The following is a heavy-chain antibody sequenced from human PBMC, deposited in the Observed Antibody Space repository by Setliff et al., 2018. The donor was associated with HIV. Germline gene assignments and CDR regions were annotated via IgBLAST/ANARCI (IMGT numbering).Heavy chain of an antibody. CDR2: IYTSGST. J-gene: IGHJ2*01. Sequence: SETLSLTCTVSGGSINSYYWSWIRQPAGKGLEWIGRIYTSGSTNYNPSLKSRVTMSVDTSKNQFSLKLSSVTAADTAVYYCARDEWLLDWSFDLWGRGTLVTVSS. CDR3: ARDEWLLDWSFDL. V-gene: IGHV4-4*07. CDR1: GGSINSYY. D-gene: IGHD3-3*01.